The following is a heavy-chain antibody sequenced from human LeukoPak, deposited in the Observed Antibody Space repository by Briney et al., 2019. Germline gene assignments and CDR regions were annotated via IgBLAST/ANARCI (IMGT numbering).Heavy chain of an antibody. CDR2: INYSGST. J-gene: IGHJ4*02. CDR3: GRTDIWFNPIDY. D-gene: IGHD3-9*01. V-gene: IGHV4-59*12. CDR1: GGSISSYY. Sequence: SETLSLTCTVSGGSISSYYWNWIRQPPGKGLEWIGYINYSGSTNYNPSLKSRVTMSMDYSKNQFSLSVSSVTAADTAIYYCGRTDIWFNPIDYWGPGSLVSVSS.